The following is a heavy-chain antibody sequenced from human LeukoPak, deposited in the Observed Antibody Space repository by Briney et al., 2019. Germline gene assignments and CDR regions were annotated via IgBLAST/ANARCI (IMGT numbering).Heavy chain of an antibody. V-gene: IGHV3-23*01. CDR3: AKSVYHSGNY. D-gene: IGHD3-10*01. J-gene: IGHJ4*02. CDR1: GFTISTYG. Sequence: GGSLRLSCAASGFTISTYGMSWVRQAPGEGLEWASSISGGTTYYADSVKGRFTISRDNSKNTVSLQMNSLRAEDTAVYYCAKSVYHSGNYWGQGTLVTVSS. CDR2: ISGGTT.